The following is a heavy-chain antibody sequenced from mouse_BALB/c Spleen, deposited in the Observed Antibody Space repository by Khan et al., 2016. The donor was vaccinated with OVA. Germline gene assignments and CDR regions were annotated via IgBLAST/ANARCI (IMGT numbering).Heavy chain of an antibody. CDR1: GYTFTGYD. D-gene: IGHD2-4*01. V-gene: IGHV1S56*01. J-gene: IGHJ3*01. CDR3: SRGSTMMSWFAY. Sequence: QVQLKQPGAELVKPGASVKLSCKASGYTFTGYDINWVRQRPEQGLEWIGRIFPGDGTTKYNEKFKGKATLTTDKSSSTAYMQLSRLTSGDSAVYFCSRGSTMMSWFAYWGQGTLVTVSA. CDR2: IFPGDGTT.